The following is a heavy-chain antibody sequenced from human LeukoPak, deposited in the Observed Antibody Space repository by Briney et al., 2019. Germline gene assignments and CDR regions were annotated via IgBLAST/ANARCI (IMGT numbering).Heavy chain of an antibody. V-gene: IGHV3-21*01. D-gene: IGHD6-19*01. CDR3: AGRAVAGREL. CDR2: ISSSSSYI. CDR1: GFTFSSYS. J-gene: IGHJ4*02. Sequence: GGSLRLSCAASGFTFSSYSMNWVRQAPGKGLESVSSISSSSSYIYYADSVKGRFTISRDNAKNSLYLQMNSLRAEDTAVYYCAGRAVAGRELWGQGTLVTVSS.